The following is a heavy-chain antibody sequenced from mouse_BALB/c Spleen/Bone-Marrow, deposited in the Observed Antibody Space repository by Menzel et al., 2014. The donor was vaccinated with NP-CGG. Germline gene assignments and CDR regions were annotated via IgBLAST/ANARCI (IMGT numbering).Heavy chain of an antibody. Sequence: EVQLVESGGGLVQPGGSLRLSCATSGFTFTDYYMSWVRQPPGKALERLGFIRNKANGHTTDYSASVKGRFTISRDNSQSILYLQMNTLRAEDSATYYCARDMCDGLRWYFDVWGAGTTVTVSS. CDR1: GFTFTDYY. D-gene: IGHD2-3*01. J-gene: IGHJ1*01. CDR3: ARDMCDGLRWYFDV. CDR2: IRNKANGHTT. V-gene: IGHV7-3*02.